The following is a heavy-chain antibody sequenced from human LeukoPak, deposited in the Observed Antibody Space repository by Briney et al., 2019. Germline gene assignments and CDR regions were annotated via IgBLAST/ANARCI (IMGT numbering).Heavy chain of an antibody. Sequence: GGSLRLSCAASGFTFRNYWMSWVREAPGKGLEWVANIKQDGSEKYYVDSVKGRFTISRDNAKNSLYLQMNSLRTDDTAVYFCEREGPFDFWGQGTLVTVSS. CDR1: GFTFRNYW. CDR3: EREGPFDF. J-gene: IGHJ4*02. CDR2: IKQDGSEK. V-gene: IGHV3-7*01.